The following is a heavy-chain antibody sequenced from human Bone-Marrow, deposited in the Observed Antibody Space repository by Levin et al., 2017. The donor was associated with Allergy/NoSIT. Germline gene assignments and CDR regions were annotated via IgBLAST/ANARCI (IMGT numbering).Heavy chain of an antibody. Sequence: SQTLSLTCTVSGGSISGGGDYWGWIRQPPGKGLEWIGSFYYSGSTYYNPSLKSRVTISVDTSKTQFSLKLSSVTAADTAVYYCARHVDLLSVDHWGQGTLVPVSS. CDR2: FYYSGST. CDR3: ARHVDLLSVDH. V-gene: IGHV4-39*01. J-gene: IGHJ4*02. CDR1: GGSISGGGDY.